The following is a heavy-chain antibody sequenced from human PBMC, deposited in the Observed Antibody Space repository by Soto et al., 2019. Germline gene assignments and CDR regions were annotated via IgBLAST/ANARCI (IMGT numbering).Heavy chain of an antibody. CDR1: GYTFTSYA. CDR3: ARVHRGGNPYYYYGMDV. Sequence: ASVKVSCKASGYTFTSYAMHWVRQAPGQRLEWMGWINAGNGNTKYSQKFQGRVTITRDTSASTAYMELSSLRSEDTAVYYCARVHRGGNPYYYYGMDVWGQGTTVTVSS. D-gene: IGHD2-15*01. V-gene: IGHV1-3*01. J-gene: IGHJ6*02. CDR2: INAGNGNT.